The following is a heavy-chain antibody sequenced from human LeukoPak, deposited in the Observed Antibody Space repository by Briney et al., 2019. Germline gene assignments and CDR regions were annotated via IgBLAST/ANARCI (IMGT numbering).Heavy chain of an antibody. CDR1: GFTFSSYS. V-gene: IGHV3-21*01. D-gene: IGHD1-26*01. CDR3: ARVIVGATIDAFDI. Sequence: GGSLRLSCAASGFTFSSYSMNWVRQAPGKGLEWVSSITSSSSYKFYADSVKGRFTISRDNAKNSLYLQMNSLRAEDTAVYYCARVIVGATIDAFDIWGQGTMVTVSS. CDR2: ITSSSSYK. J-gene: IGHJ3*02.